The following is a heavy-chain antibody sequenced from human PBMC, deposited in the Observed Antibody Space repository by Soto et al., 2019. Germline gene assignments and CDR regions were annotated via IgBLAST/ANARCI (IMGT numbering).Heavy chain of an antibody. Sequence: GGSLRLSCAVSGFTFSSYGMHWVRQAPGKGLEWVAVIWYEGTNKNHADSVKGRFSISRDNSKNTVYLQMNSLRAEDTAVYYCARSIPAQYYFDYGGQGTLVTVS. CDR2: IWYEGTNK. CDR3: ARSIPAQYYFDY. D-gene: IGHD6-6*01. V-gene: IGHV3-33*01. CDR1: GFTFSSYG. J-gene: IGHJ4*01.